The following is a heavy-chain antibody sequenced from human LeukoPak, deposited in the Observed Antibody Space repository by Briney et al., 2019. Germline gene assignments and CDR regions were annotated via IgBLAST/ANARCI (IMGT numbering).Heavy chain of an antibody. CDR3: ARDRRDGNNYKLDY. D-gene: IGHD5-24*01. J-gene: IGHJ4*02. V-gene: IGHV6-1*01. CDR1: GDSVSSNSAA. Sequence: SQTLSLTCAIPGDSVSSNSAAWNWIRQSPSRGLEWLGRTYYRPKWYNDCAVSVKSRISINPDTSKNQFSLQLNSVTPEDTAVYYCARDRRDGNNYKLDYWGQGTLVTVSS. CDR2: TYYRPKWYN.